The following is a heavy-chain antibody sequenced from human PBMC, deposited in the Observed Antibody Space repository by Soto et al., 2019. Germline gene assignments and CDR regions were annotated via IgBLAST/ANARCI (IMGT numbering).Heavy chain of an antibody. V-gene: IGHV4-59*01. Sequence: PSETLSLTCTVSGGSISSYYWSWIRQPPGKGLEWIGYIYYSGSTNYNPSLKSRVTISVDTSKNQFSLKLSSVTAAATAGYYGARVSPTYYKDRSGYSDPFASGGQGTMFPFSS. J-gene: IGHJ4*02. CDR3: ARVSPTYYKDRSGYSDPFAS. CDR2: IYYSGST. CDR1: GGSISSYY. D-gene: IGHD3-22*01.